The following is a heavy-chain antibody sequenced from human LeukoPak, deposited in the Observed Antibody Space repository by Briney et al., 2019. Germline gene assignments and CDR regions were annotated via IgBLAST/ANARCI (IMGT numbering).Heavy chain of an antibody. CDR3: ARGTGASYRVYFLQ. Sequence: SETLSLTCAVSGGSVTRDYSGWLRQAPGKGLEWLGEINKISPNGRANYNPSLTSRVTISLDTSKNQLSLHLTSVTAADTAVYYCARGTGASYRVYFLQWGLGTLVSVSS. D-gene: IGHD4/OR15-4a*01. J-gene: IGHJ1*01. V-gene: IGHV4-34*01. CDR2: INKISPNGRA. CDR1: GGSVTRDY.